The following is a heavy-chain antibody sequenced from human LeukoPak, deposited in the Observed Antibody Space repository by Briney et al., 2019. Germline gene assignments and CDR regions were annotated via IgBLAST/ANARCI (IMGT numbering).Heavy chain of an antibody. J-gene: IGHJ3*02. Sequence: GASVKVSCKASGGTFSSYAISWVRQAPGQGLEWMGGIIPIFGTANYAQKFQGRVTITADKSTSTAYMELSSLRSGDTAVYYCARAGSCDAFDIWGQGTMVTVSS. CDR1: GGTFSSYA. D-gene: IGHD1-26*01. V-gene: IGHV1-69*06. CDR2: IIPIFGTA. CDR3: ARAGSCDAFDI.